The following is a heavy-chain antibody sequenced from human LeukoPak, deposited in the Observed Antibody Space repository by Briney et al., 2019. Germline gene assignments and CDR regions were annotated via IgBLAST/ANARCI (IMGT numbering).Heavy chain of an antibody. CDR1: GGSINSYY. J-gene: IGHJ4*02. D-gene: IGHD4-23*01. CDR3: ARGGKATVVTM. Sequence: PSETLSLTCTVSGGSINSYYWSWIRQPAGKGLEWIGRIYSSGSTNYNPSLKSRVSMSVDTSKNQFSLKLTSVTAADTTVYYCARGGKATVVTMWGQGILVTVSS. V-gene: IGHV4-4*07. CDR2: IYSSGST.